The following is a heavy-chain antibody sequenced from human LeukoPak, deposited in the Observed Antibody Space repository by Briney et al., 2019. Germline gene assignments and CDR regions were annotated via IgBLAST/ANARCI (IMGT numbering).Heavy chain of an antibody. J-gene: IGHJ2*01. Sequence: GESLKISCKGSGYSFTSYWIGWARQMPGKDLEWMGIIYPGDSDTIYSPSFQGQVTFSADKSINTAYLQWSSLKASDTAMYYCAKSRGANWYFDLWGRGTLVTVSS. CDR2: IYPGDSDT. V-gene: IGHV5-51*01. CDR1: GYSFTSYW. D-gene: IGHD1-26*01. CDR3: AKSRGANWYFDL.